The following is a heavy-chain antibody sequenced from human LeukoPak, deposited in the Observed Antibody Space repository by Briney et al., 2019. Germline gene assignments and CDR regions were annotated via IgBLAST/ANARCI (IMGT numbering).Heavy chain of an antibody. D-gene: IGHD4-17*01. CDR2: ISYDGSNK. CDR3: ARDQGGDGDYGPLDY. Sequence: AGSLRLSCAASGFTFSSYAMHWVRQAPGKGLEWVAVISYDGSNKYYADSVKGRFTISRDNSKNTLYLQMNSLRAEDTAVYYCARDQGGDGDYGPLDYWGQGTLVTVSS. CDR1: GFTFSSYA. V-gene: IGHV3-30*04. J-gene: IGHJ4*02.